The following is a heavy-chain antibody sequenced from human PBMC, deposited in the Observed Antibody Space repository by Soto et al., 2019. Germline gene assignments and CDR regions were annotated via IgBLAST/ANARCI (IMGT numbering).Heavy chain of an antibody. D-gene: IGHD1-26*01. CDR1: GYTFTSYY. CDR2: INPSGGST. V-gene: IGHV1-46*01. J-gene: IGHJ4*02. CDR3: ASFYSGSQGTDY. Sequence: ASVKVSFKASGYTFTSYYMHWVRQAPGQGLEWMGIINPSGGSTSYAQKFQGRVTMTRDTSTSTVYMELSSLRSEDTAVYYCASFYSGSQGTDYWGQGTLVTVSS.